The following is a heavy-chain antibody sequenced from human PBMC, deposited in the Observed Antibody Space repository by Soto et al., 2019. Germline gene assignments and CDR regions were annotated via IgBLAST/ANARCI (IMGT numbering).Heavy chain of an antibody. D-gene: IGHD1-1*01. CDR2: IYYSGST. J-gene: IGHJ6*02. Sequence: AETLSLTCTVSGGSIISYYWSWIRQPPGKGLEGIGYIYYSGSTNYNPSLKSRATISVDTSKNQFSLKLSSVTAADTAVYYCARDHRLEPRDYYYGMDVWGQGTTVTVSS. CDR1: GGSIISYY. CDR3: ARDHRLEPRDYYYGMDV. V-gene: IGHV4-59*01.